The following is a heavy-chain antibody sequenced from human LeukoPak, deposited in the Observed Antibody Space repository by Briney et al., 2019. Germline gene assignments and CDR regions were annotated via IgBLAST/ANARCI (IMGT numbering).Heavy chain of an antibody. CDR2: IYYSGST. D-gene: IGHD6-19*01. CDR1: GGSISSSSYY. CDR3: ARELRGVYGSGLTTPVDP. Sequence: SETLSLTCTVSGGSISSSSYYWGWIRQPPGKGLEWIGSIYYSGSTYYNPSLKSRVTISVDTSKNQFSLKLSSVTAADTAVYYCARELRGVYGSGLTTPVDPWGQGTLVTVSS. V-gene: IGHV4-39*07. J-gene: IGHJ5*02.